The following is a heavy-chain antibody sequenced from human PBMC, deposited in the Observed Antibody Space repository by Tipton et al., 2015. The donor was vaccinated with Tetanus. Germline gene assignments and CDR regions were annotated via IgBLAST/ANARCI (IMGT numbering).Heavy chain of an antibody. J-gene: IGHJ2*01. CDR1: GGSISTRNYF. D-gene: IGHD5-18*01. CDR3: ARGGSYSYGPRGFDL. V-gene: IGHV4-61*01. Sequence: GLVKPSETLSLTCTVSGGSISTRNYFWSWIRQPPGKGLEWIGYIYYSGSTNYNPSLKSRVTISVDTSKNQFSLKLSSVTAADTAVYYCARGGSYSYGPRGFDLWGRGTLVTVSS. CDR2: IYYSGST.